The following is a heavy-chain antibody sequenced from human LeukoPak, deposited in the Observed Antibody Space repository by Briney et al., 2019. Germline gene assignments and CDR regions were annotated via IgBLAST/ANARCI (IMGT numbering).Heavy chain of an antibody. J-gene: IGHJ6*02. D-gene: IGHD3-10*01. CDR2: INPNSGGT. CDR3: VRDRYYGSGSFYQMDV. V-gene: IGHV1-2*02. Sequence: GASVKVSCKASGYTFIGYYMHWVRQAPGQGLEWMGWINPNSGGTDYEQKFQGRVTMTRDTSISTAYMELSRLRSDDTAVYYCVRDRYYGSGSFYQMDVWGRGTTVTVSS. CDR1: GYTFIGYY.